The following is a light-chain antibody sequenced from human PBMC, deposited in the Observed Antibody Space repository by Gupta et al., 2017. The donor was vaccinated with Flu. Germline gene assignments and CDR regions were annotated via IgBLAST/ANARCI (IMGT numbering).Light chain of an antibody. J-gene: IGLJ1*01. Sequence: QSSLSQPRSVSGSPGQSVTISCTGTSSDIGGYGYVSWYQQYPGKAPQIMIYDVTKRPSGVPDRFSGSKSGNTASLTISGLQAEDEADYYCCSYAGRYTYVFGTGTKVTVL. CDR3: CSYAGRYTYV. V-gene: IGLV2-11*01. CDR1: SSDIGGYGY. CDR2: DVT.